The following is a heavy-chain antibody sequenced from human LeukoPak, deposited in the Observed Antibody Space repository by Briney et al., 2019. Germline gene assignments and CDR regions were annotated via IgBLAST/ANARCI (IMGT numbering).Heavy chain of an antibody. J-gene: IGHJ3*02. Sequence: ASVKVSCKASGGTFSSYAISWVRQAPGQGLEWMGRIIPIFGTANYAQKFQGRVTVTTDESTSTAYMELSSLRSEDTAVYYCARVSIEYSSSSAAFDIWGQGTMVTASS. CDR2: IIPIFGTA. CDR1: GGTFSSYA. CDR3: ARVSIEYSSSSAAFDI. D-gene: IGHD6-6*01. V-gene: IGHV1-69*05.